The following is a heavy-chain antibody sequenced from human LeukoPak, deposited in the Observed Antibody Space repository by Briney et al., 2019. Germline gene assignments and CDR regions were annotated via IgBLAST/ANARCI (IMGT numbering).Heavy chain of an antibody. J-gene: IGHJ5*02. D-gene: IGHD2-2*01. Sequence: AGGSLRLSCAASGFTFSSYSMNWVRQAPGKGLEWVSYISSSSSTIYYADSVKGRFTISRDNAKNSLYLQMNSLRAEDTALYYCARARMGQLTYNWFDPWGQGTLVTVSS. CDR2: ISSSSSTI. V-gene: IGHV3-48*04. CDR3: ARARMGQLTYNWFDP. CDR1: GFTFSSYS.